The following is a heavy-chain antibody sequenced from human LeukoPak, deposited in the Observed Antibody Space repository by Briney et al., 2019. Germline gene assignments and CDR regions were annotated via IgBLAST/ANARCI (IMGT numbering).Heavy chain of an antibody. J-gene: IGHJ4*02. D-gene: IGHD3-22*01. CDR3: AKDQARGYPHYYFDY. Sequence: GGSLRLSCAASGFTFSSYGMHWVRQAPGKGLEWVAVIWYDGSNKYYADSVKGRFTISRDNSKNTLYLQINSLRAEDTAVYYCAKDQARGYPHYYFDYWGQGPLVTVSS. CDR1: GFTFSSYG. V-gene: IGHV3-33*06. CDR2: IWYDGSNK.